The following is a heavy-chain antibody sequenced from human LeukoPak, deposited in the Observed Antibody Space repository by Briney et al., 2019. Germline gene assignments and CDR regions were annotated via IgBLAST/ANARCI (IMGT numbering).Heavy chain of an antibody. CDR3: ARYGLAYTYDF. D-gene: IGHD3-16*01. Sequence: SETLSLTCTVSGGSISSYYWSWIRQPPGKGLEWIGYIYYSGSTNYNPSLKSRVTMSVDTSKNQFSLKLSSVTAADMAVYYCARYGLAYTYDFWGQGTLVTVSS. CDR2: IYYSGST. CDR1: GGSISSYY. V-gene: IGHV4-59*01. J-gene: IGHJ4*02.